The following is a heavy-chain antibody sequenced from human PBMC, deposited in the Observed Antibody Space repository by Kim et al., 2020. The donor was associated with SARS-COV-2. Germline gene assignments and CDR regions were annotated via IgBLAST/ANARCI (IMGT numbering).Heavy chain of an antibody. CDR3: ARARRSYCYYSYY. J-gene: IGHJ6*01. CDR1: GFTFSRYG. D-gene: IGHD2-15*01. V-gene: IGHV3-33*01. Sequence: GGSLRLSCAASGFTFSRYGMHWVRHAPGKVLEWGSVIWYDGSNKYYAASVKGRFTVSRDNFNSTASLPMNSLRAEDTAVDYCARARRSYCYYSYY. CDR2: IWYDGSNK.